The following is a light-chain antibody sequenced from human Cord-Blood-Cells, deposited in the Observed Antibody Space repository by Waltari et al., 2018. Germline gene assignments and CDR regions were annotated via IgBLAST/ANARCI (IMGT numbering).Light chain of an antibody. V-gene: IGKV1-5*03. J-gene: IGKJ1*01. CDR2: KAS. CDR1: QSISSW. CDR3: QQYKSYSRT. Sequence: DIQMTQSPSTLSASVGDRVTITYRASQSISSWLAWYQQKPGKAPKLLIYKASSLESGVPSRFSGSGSGTEFTLTISSLQPDDFATYYGQQYKSYSRTFGQGTKVEIK.